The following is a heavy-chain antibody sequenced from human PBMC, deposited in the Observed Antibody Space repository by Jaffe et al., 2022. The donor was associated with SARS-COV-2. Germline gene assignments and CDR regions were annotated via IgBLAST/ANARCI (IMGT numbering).Heavy chain of an antibody. CDR1: GGSISGYY. V-gene: IGHV4-59*01. CDR3: ARVAAAVRTQYYYYMDV. CDR2: FPYSGST. D-gene: IGHD6-13*01. Sequence: QVQLQESGPGLVKPSETLSLTCIVSGGSISGYYWSWIRQPPGKGLEWIGYFPYSGSTNYNPSLKSRVTISVDTSQNQFSLKLSSVTAADTAVYYCARVAAAVRTQYYYYMDVWGKGTTVTVSS. J-gene: IGHJ6*03.